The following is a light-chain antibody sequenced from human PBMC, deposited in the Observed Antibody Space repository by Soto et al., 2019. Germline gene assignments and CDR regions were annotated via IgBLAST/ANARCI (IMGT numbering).Light chain of an antibody. CDR2: END. Sequence: QSVLTQPPSVSAAPGQKVTISCSGSSSNIGKNYVSWYQQLPGTAPRLLIYENDIRPSGIPDRFSGSKSGTAATLGITGRQTGDEADYYCGTWDSDLSAGVFGGGTKLTVL. CDR3: GTWDSDLSAGV. V-gene: IGLV1-51*02. J-gene: IGLJ2*01. CDR1: SSNIGKNY.